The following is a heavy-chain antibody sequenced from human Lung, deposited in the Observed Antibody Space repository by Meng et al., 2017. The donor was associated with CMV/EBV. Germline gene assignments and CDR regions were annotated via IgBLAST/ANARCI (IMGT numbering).Heavy chain of an antibody. V-gene: IGHV3-9*01. Sequence: SLKIYCAASGFTFDDYAIHWVRQPPGKGLEWVSGINWRGDRAVYADSVKGRFIVSRDNAKNSLFLQMNTLRAEDTALYYCAKDISPTPVMSDGMDVWGQGTTVTVSS. D-gene: IGHD3-16*01. CDR3: AKDISPTPVMSDGMDV. CDR2: INWRGDRA. CDR1: GFTFDDYA. J-gene: IGHJ6*02.